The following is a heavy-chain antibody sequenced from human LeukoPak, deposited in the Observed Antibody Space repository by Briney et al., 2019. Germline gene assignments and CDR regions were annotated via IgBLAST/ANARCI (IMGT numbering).Heavy chain of an antibody. CDR3: VKDSFDNTGYEYFQH. CDR2: ISSNGGNT. CDR1: GFTFTNYV. Sequence: GGSLRLSCSASGFTFTNYVMYWVRQAPGKGLECVSGISSNGGNTYFADSVKGRFTISRDNSKNTLYLQMSSLRAEDTAVYYCVKDSFDNTGYEYFQHWGQGTLVTGSS. J-gene: IGHJ1*01. D-gene: IGHD3-22*01. V-gene: IGHV3-64D*08.